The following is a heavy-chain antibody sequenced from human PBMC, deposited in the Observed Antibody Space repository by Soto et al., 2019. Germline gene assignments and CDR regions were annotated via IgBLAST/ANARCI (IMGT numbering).Heavy chain of an antibody. D-gene: IGHD2-2*01. Sequence: SVKVSCKASGGTFSSYAISWVRQAPGQGLEWMGGIIPIFGTANYAQKFQGRVTITADESTSTAYMELSSLRSEDTAVYYCARDDSLGYCSSTSCHSGYFDLWGRGTLVTVSS. V-gene: IGHV1-69*13. J-gene: IGHJ2*01. CDR3: ARDDSLGYCSSTSCHSGYFDL. CDR2: IIPIFGTA. CDR1: GGTFSSYA.